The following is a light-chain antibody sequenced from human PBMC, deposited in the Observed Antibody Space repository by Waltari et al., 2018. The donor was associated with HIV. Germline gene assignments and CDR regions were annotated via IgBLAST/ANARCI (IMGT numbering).Light chain of an antibody. CDR3: QSYDNSLSGWV. V-gene: IGLV1-40*01. J-gene: IGLJ3*02. CDR1: SSNIGAGYD. Sequence: QSVLTQPPSVPGAPGQRVTISCTGSSSNIGAGYDVHWYQQLPGTAPKLLIYGNSVRPSGVPDRFSGSKSGTSASLAITGLQAEDEADYYCQSYDNSLSGWVFGGGTKLTVL. CDR2: GNS.